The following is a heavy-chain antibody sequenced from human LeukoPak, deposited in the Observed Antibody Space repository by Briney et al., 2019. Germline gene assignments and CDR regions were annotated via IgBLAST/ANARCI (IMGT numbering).Heavy chain of an antibody. CDR2: ISWNSGSI. CDR3: AKAPDYTSGPNWFDP. J-gene: IGHJ5*02. CDR1: GFSFDDYA. Sequence: GGSLRLSCAASGFSFDDYAMHWVRQGPGKGLEWVSGISWNSGSIGYADSVKGRFTISRDNAKNSLYLQMNSLRAEDTALYYCAKAPDYTSGPNWFDPWGQGTLVTVSS. V-gene: IGHV3-9*01. D-gene: IGHD6-19*01.